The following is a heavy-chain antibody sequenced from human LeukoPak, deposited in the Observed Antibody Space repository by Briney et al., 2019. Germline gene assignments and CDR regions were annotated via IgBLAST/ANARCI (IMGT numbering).Heavy chain of an antibody. Sequence: ASVTVSCKASGYIFTNYYMHWVRQAPGQGLEWMGMINPSGGSSIYAQKFQGRVTLTRDTSTSTVYMELSSLRSEDTAVYYCARDGTNAFDIWGQGTLVTVSP. CDR2: INPSGGSS. V-gene: IGHV1-46*01. J-gene: IGHJ3*02. D-gene: IGHD1-26*01. CDR1: GYIFTNYY. CDR3: ARDGTNAFDI.